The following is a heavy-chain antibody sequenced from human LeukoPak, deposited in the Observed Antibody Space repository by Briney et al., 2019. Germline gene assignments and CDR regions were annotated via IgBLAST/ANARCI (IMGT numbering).Heavy chain of an antibody. CDR2: ISYTGSNK. Sequence: PGGSLRLSCAASGFTFSSYEMNWVRQAPGKGLEWLSYISYTGSNKYYADSVRGRFTISRDNAKSSLYLQMNSLRAEDTAVYFCARVFVGENFDSWGQGTLVTVSS. D-gene: IGHD3-10*02. V-gene: IGHV3-48*03. CDR3: ARVFVGENFDS. CDR1: GFTFSSYE. J-gene: IGHJ4*02.